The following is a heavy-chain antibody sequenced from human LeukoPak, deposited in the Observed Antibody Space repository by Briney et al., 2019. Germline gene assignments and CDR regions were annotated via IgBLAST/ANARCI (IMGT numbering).Heavy chain of an antibody. CDR2: ISDSGDNT. CDR1: GFTFINYD. CDR3: AKDRPHNYRSRQGFSGNGFDP. Sequence: PGGSLRLSCPASGFTFINYDLTWVRQAPGKGLEWVSSISDSGDNTYYADSVKGRFTITRDNSKNTLYLQMSSLRAEDTAIYYCAKDRPHNYRSRQGFSGNGFDPSGHGTLCSVSS. J-gene: IGHJ5*02. D-gene: IGHD5-24*01. V-gene: IGHV3-23*01.